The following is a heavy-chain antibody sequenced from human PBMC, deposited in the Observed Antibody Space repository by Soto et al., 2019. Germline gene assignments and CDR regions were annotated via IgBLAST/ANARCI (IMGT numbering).Heavy chain of an antibody. D-gene: IGHD3-10*01. CDR2: IIPIFGTA. J-gene: IGHJ6*02. CDR3: HNLHVRGVFYGMDV. CDR1: GGTFSIYS. Sequence: SVKGSCKASGGTFSIYSISWVRQAPGQGLEWMGGIIPIFGTANYAQKFQGRVTITADESTSTAYMELSSLRSEDTAVYYCHNLHVRGVFYGMDVWGQGTTVSVSS. V-gene: IGHV1-69*13.